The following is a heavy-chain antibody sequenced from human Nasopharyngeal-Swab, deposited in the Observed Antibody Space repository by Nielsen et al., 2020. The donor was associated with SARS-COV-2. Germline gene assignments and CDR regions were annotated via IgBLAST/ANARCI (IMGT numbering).Heavy chain of an antibody. CDR1: GFTFSSYS. V-gene: IGHV3-21*01. D-gene: IGHD3-10*01. Sequence: ESLKISCAASGFTFSSYSMNWVRQAPGKGLEWVSSISSSSSYIYYADSVKGRFTISRDNAKNSLYLQMNSLRAEETAVRYCARARYYGSGSFDYWGQGTLVTVSS. J-gene: IGHJ4*02. CDR2: ISSSSSYI. CDR3: ARARYYGSGSFDY.